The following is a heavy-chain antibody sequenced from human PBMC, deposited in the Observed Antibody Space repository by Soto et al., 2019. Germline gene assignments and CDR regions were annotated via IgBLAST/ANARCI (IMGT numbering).Heavy chain of an antibody. V-gene: IGHV3-11*01. D-gene: IGHD2-15*01. CDR1: GFTFSDYY. J-gene: IGHJ6*02. Sequence: PGGSLRLCCAASGFTFSDYYMSWVRQAPGKGLEWLSYISSSGSTRNYADSVKGRFTISRDNAKNSLYLQMNSLGVEDTAVYYCAREDCSGVRCPQPRFSYSGVDVWGQGTTVTVSS. CDR3: AREDCSGVRCPQPRFSYSGVDV. CDR2: ISSSGSTR.